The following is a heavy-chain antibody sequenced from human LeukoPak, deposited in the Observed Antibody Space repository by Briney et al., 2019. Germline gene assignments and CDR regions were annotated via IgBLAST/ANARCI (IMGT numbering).Heavy chain of an antibody. CDR2: IGSSSSYI. Sequence: GGSLRLSCAASGFTFSSYSMNWVRQAPGKGLEWVSSIGSSSSYIYYADSVEGRFTISRDNAKNSLYLQMNSLRAEDTAVYYCARADIVVVPAAIDYYYYGMDVWGKGTTVTVSS. CDR1: GFTFSSYS. CDR3: ARADIVVVPAAIDYYYYGMDV. V-gene: IGHV3-21*01. J-gene: IGHJ6*04. D-gene: IGHD2-2*02.